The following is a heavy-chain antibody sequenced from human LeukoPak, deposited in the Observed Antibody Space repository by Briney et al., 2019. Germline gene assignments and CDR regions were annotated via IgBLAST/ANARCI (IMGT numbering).Heavy chain of an antibody. D-gene: IGHD6-19*01. CDR1: GFTFSSYG. CDR2: ISGSGNTI. J-gene: IGHJ4*02. Sequence: GGSLRLSCAASGFTFSSYGMQWVRQAPGKGLECVSYISGSGNTISYADSVEGRFTISRDNAKISLYLQMNSLRAEDTAVYYCARGYSSGWSFDYWGQGTLVTVSS. V-gene: IGHV3-48*04. CDR3: ARGYSSGWSFDY.